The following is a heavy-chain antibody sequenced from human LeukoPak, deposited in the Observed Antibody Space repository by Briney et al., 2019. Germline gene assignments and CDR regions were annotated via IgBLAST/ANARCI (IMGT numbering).Heavy chain of an antibody. CDR2: IIPIFGTA. D-gene: IGHD2/OR15-2a*01. Sequence: GASVKVSCKTSGDTFSSYVIGWVRQAPGQGLEWMGGIIPIFGTANYAQKFQGRVTITADKSTSTAYMELSSLRSEDTAVYYCARSFGPLYYFDYWGQGTLVTVSS. CDR1: GDTFSSYV. J-gene: IGHJ4*02. V-gene: IGHV1-69*06. CDR3: ARSFGPLYYFDY.